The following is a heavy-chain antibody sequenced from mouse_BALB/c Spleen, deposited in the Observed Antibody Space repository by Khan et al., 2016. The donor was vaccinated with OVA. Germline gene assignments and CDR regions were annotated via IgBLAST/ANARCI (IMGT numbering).Heavy chain of an antibody. V-gene: IGHV2-9*02. D-gene: IGHD1-3*01. CDR3: ARLEDI. Sequence: QVQLKESGPGLVAPSQSLSITCTVSGFSLTSYGVHWVRQPPEKGLEWLGVIWAHGSTNYNSALMSRLSISTDNSKSQVSVKINSLQTDDTAMYYWARLEDIWGQGTTLTVSS. CDR1: GFSLTSYG. CDR2: IWAHGST. J-gene: IGHJ2*01.